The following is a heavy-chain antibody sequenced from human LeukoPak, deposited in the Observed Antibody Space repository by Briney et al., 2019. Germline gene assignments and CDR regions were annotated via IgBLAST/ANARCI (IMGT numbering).Heavy chain of an antibody. CDR3: ARIGCSNTVCYGNSVDP. CDR1: GYTFTNYG. D-gene: IGHD2-2*01. J-gene: IGHJ5*02. Sequence: ASVKVSCKASGYTFTNYGLNWVRQAPGRGLEWMGWISTYNGNTHYAQNFQGRVTMTTDTSTSTAYMELRSLTSDDTAVYYCARIGCSNTVCYGNSVDPWGQGTLVTVSS. CDR2: ISTYNGNT. V-gene: IGHV1-18*01.